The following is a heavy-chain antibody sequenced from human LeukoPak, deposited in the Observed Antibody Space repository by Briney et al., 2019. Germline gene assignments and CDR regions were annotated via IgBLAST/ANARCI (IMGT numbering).Heavy chain of an antibody. CDR2: IYYSGST. V-gene: IGHV4-59*01. Sequence: SETLSLTCTVSGGSISSYYWSWIRQPPGKGLEWIGYIYYSGSTNYNPSLKSRVTISVDTSKNQFSLKLSSVTAADTAVYYCARYRPYDGLGFDYWGQGTLVTVSS. D-gene: IGHD3-10*01. J-gene: IGHJ4*02. CDR3: ARYRPYDGLGFDY. CDR1: GGSISSYY.